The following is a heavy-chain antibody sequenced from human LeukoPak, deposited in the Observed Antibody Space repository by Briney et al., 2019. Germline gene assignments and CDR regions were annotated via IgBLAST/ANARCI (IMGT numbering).Heavy chain of an antibody. CDR2: ISYDGSNK. D-gene: IGHD3-22*01. J-gene: IGHJ3*02. Sequence: GRSLRLSCAASGFTFSSYAMHWVRQAPGKGLEWVAVISYDGSNKYYADSVKGRFTTSRDNSKNTLYLQMNSLRAEDTAVYYCAKRIGYYYDSSGYYYASLVDAFDIWGQGTMVTVSS. CDR3: AKRIGYYYDSSGYYYASLVDAFDI. CDR1: GFTFSSYA. V-gene: IGHV3-30*04.